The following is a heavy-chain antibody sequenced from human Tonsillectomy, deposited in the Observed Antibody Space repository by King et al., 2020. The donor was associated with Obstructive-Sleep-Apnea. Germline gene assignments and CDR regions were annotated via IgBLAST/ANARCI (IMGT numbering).Heavy chain of an antibody. D-gene: IGHD3-10*01. Sequence: QVQLQESGPGLVKPSQTLSLTCTVSGGSISSGGYYWSWIRQRPGKGLEWIGYIYYSGNTHYNPSLKSRVTISLDTSKNQSSLKLSSVTAADTAVYYCARGQWGSGSYPSEFYYYGMDVWGQGTTVTVSS. CDR1: GGSISSGGYY. J-gene: IGHJ6*02. CDR2: IYYSGNT. V-gene: IGHV4-31*03. CDR3: ARGQWGSGSYPSEFYYYGMDV.